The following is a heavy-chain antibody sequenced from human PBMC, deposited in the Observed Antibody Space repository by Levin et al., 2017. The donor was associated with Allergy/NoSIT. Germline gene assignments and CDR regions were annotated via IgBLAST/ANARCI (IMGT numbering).Heavy chain of an antibody. V-gene: IGHV3-21*01. CDR2: ISTSSNYI. CDR1: GFTFSSYS. D-gene: IGHD3-10*01. CDR3: ARLSITEAFDI. J-gene: IGHJ3*02. Sequence: GGSLRLSCATSGFTFSSYSMNWVRQAPGKGLEWVSSISTSSNYIYYADSMKGRFTISRDNAKNSLYLQMNSLRAEDTAVYYCARLSITEAFDIWGQGTMVTVSS.